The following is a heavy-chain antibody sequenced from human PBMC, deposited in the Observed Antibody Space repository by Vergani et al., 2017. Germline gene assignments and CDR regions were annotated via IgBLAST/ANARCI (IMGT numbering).Heavy chain of an antibody. V-gene: IGHV1-18*01. CDR1: GYTFTSYG. CDR2: ISAYNGNT. CDR3: AREGADFWSGYNYYYYGMDV. Sequence: QVQLVQSGAEVKKPGASVKVSCKASGYTFTSYGISWVRQAPGQGLEWMGWISAYNGNTNYAQKLQGRVTMTTDTSTSTAYRELRSLRSDDTAVYYCAREGADFWSGYNYYYYGMDVWGQGTTVTVSS. J-gene: IGHJ6*02. D-gene: IGHD3-3*01.